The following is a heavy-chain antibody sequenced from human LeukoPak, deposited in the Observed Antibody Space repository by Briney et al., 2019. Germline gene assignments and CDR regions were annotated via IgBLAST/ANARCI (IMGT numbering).Heavy chain of an antibody. D-gene: IGHD5-24*01. CDR3: ARVHERWLPQGGAFDI. CDR2: IYSGGST. CDR1: EFSVGSNY. Sequence: GGSLRLSCAASEFSVGSNYMTWVRQAPGKGLEWVSLIYSGGSTYYADSVKGRFTISRDNSKNTLYLQMNSLRAEDTAVYYCARVHERWLPQGGAFDIWGQGTMVTVSS. J-gene: IGHJ3*02. V-gene: IGHV3-66*01.